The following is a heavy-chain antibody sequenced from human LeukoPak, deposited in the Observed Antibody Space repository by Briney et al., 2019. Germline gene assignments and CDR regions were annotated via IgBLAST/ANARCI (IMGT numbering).Heavy chain of an antibody. J-gene: IGHJ3*02. Sequence: GGSLRLSCAASGFTFSSYGMHWVRQAPGKGLEWVAFIRYDGSNKYYADSVKGRFTISRDNSKNTLYLQMNSLRAEDTAVYYCAKEGGYSYGWNAFDIWGQGTMVTVSS. CDR3: AKEGGYSYGWNAFDI. CDR1: GFTFSSYG. V-gene: IGHV3-30*02. D-gene: IGHD5-18*01. CDR2: IRYDGSNK.